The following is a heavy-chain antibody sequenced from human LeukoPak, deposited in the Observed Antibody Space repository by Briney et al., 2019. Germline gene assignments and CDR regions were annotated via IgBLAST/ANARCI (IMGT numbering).Heavy chain of an antibody. D-gene: IGHD2-2*02. CDR1: GFTFSSYW. J-gene: IGHJ6*03. V-gene: IGHV3-7*01. CDR3: ARERWVVPAAILGYYYYYMDV. Sequence: GGSLRLSCAASGFTFSSYWMSWVRQAPGKGLEWVANIKQDGSEKYYVDSVKGRFTISRDNAKNSLYLQMNSLGAEDTAVYYCARERWVVPAAILGYYYYYMDVWGKGTTVTVSS. CDR2: IKQDGSEK.